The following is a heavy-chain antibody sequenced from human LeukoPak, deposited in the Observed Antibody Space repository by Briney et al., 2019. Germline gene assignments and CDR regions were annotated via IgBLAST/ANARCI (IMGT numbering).Heavy chain of an antibody. J-gene: IGHJ4*02. Sequence: GGPLRLSCAASGFTFSSYAMHWVRQAPGKGLEWVAVISYDGSNKYYADSVKGRFTIPRDNSKNTLYLQMNSLRADDTAVYYCARVSESYHDYWGQGTLVTVSS. D-gene: IGHD1-26*01. CDR2: ISYDGSNK. V-gene: IGHV3-30*04. CDR3: ARVSESYHDY. CDR1: GFTFSSYA.